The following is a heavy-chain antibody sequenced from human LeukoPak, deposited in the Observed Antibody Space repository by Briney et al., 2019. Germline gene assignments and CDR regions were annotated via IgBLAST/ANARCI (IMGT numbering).Heavy chain of an antibody. D-gene: IGHD6-13*01. CDR1: GGSISSYH. V-gene: IGHV4-59*08. J-gene: IGHJ3*02. CDR3: ATGGIAAALKYSDAFDI. Sequence: SETLSLTCTVSGGSISSYHWSWIRQPPGKGLEWIGYIYYSGSTNYNPSLKSRATISVDTSKNQFSLKLSSVTAADTAVYYCATGGIAAALKYSDAFDIWGQGTMVTVSS. CDR2: IYYSGST.